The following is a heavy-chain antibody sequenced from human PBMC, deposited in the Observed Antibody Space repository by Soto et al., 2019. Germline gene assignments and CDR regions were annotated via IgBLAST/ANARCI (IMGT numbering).Heavy chain of an antibody. Sequence: EVQLVETGGGLIQPGGSLRLSCAASGFTVSRNYMSWVRQAPGKGLEWVSVIYSGGSTYDADSVKGRFTISRDNSKNTLYLQMNSLIAEDTAVYYCARDSSTSDFWSGLSHPQLDYWGQGTMVTVSS. J-gene: IGHJ4*02. CDR3: ARDSSTSDFWSGLSHPQLDY. CDR1: GFTVSRNY. D-gene: IGHD3-3*01. CDR2: IYSGGST. V-gene: IGHV3-53*02.